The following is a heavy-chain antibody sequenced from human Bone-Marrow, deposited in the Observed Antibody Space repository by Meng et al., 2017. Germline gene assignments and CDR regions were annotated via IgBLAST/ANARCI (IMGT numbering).Heavy chain of an antibody. V-gene: IGHV4-61*02. CDR1: GGSTSSGGYY. D-gene: IGHD5-24*01. CDR3: AREGDTRWLQFEADAFDI. Sequence: SETLSLTCTVSGGSTSSGGYYWSWILQPAGKGLAWIGRIFTSGSTNYNPSLKNRVTISVDTSKNQFSLKLSSVTAADTAVYYCAREGDTRWLQFEADAFDIWGQGTMVTVSS. J-gene: IGHJ3*02. CDR2: IFTSGST.